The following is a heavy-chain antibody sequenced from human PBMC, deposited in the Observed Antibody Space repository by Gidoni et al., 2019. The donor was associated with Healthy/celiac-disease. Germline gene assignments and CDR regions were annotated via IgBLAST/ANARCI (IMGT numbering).Heavy chain of an antibody. Sequence: QVQPVESGGGVVKPGRSRRLSCAASGFTFSSYGMHWVRQAPGKGLEWVAVISYDGSNKYYADSVKGRFTISRDNSKNTLYLQMNSLRAEDTAVYYCAKDPDRWGQGTLVTVSS. J-gene: IGHJ5*02. CDR2: ISYDGSNK. CDR3: AKDPDR. V-gene: IGHV3-30*18. CDR1: GFTFSSYG.